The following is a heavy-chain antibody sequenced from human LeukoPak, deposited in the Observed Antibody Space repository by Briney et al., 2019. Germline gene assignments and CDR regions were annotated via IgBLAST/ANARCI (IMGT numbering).Heavy chain of an antibody. V-gene: IGHV3-21*01. Sequence: PGGSLRLSCAASGFTSIAIGMNWSGQAQGKGRGWFSSISSSSSYIYYADSVKGRFTISRDNAKNSLYLQMNSLRAEDTAVYYCAREGYSRSNWFDPWGQGTLVTVSS. CDR2: ISSSSSYI. J-gene: IGHJ5*02. D-gene: IGHD6-13*01. CDR1: GFTSIAIG. CDR3: AREGYSRSNWFDP.